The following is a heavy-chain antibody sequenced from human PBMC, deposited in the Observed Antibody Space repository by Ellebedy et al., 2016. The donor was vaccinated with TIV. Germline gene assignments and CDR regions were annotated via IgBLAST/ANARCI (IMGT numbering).Heavy chain of an antibody. V-gene: IGHV4-39*01. CDR2: IYYGGST. CDR3: ARHPLEWLVGPMYFDY. J-gene: IGHJ4*02. D-gene: IGHD6-19*01. Sequence: MPSDTLSLTCPVPGGSISSSSYYWAWIRQPPGKGLEWLGSIYYGGSTYYNPSLKSRVTISVDTSKNQVSLKLSSVTAADTAVYYSARHPLEWLVGPMYFDYWGQGTLVTVSS. CDR1: GGSISSSSYY.